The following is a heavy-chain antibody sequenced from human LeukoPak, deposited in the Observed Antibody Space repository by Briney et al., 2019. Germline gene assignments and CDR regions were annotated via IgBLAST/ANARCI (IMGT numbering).Heavy chain of an antibody. Sequence: APVKLSCKASGYTFTNYGIIRLRQTPGQGLEWIGWISASIGNTHYLQKHQGRVTLTTDTSTSTAYMELWNLRPDYTAVYYCARVTPFYHGSGSLFDYWGQGTLVTVSS. D-gene: IGHD3-10*01. CDR3: ARVTPFYHGSGSLFDY. J-gene: IGHJ4*02. CDR2: ISASIGNT. CDR1: GYTFTNYG. V-gene: IGHV1-18*01.